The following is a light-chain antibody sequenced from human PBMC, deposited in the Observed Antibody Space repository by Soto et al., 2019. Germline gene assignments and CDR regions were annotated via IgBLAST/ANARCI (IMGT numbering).Light chain of an antibody. CDR1: RNISIF. V-gene: IGKV1-39*01. J-gene: IGKJ2*01. CDR3: QQGFTTPPYT. CDR2: AAS. Sequence: DIQMTQSPSSLSASVGDRVTITCRASRNISIFLNWYQQRPGKAPKLLIYAASSFLSGVPSTFSGSGSGTDFTLTISSLQVEDFATYFCQQGFTTPPYTFGQGTMLDIK.